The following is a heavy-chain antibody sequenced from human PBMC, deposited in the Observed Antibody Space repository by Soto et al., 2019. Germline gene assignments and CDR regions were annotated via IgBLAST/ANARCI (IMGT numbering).Heavy chain of an antibody. Sequence: SETLSLTCAVSGDSVTSGFYWGWIRQPPGKGLEWIGSIYPSGTTYKNPSLKSRVTISVDTSKNQVSLHLTSVTAADTALYSCLASPPPPTCFPPWGQAPLAPLSS. V-gene: IGHV4-38-2*01. CDR1: GDSVTSGFY. CDR3: LASPPPPTCFPP. J-gene: IGHJ5*02. D-gene: IGHD2-2*01. CDR2: IYPSGTT.